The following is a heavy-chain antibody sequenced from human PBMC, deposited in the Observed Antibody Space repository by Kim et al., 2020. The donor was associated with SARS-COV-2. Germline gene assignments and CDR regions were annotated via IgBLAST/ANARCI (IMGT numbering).Heavy chain of an antibody. J-gene: IGHJ2*01. V-gene: IGHV4-34*01. CDR2: INHSGST. CDR1: GGSFSGYY. Sequence: SETLSLTCAVYGGSFSGYYWSWIRQPPGKGLEWIGEINHSGSTNYNPSLKSRVTISVDTSKNQFSLKLSSVTAADTAVYYCARGLVTIFVPRYFDLWGRG. D-gene: IGHD3-3*01. CDR3: ARGLVTIFVPRYFDL.